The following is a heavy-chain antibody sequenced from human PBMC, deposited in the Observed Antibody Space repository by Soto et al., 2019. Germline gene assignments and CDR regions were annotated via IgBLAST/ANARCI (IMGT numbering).Heavy chain of an antibody. CDR3: ARRARPDFYYMDV. Sequence: EVQLAESGGGLAQPGGSLRLSCAASGFTLSGYAMDWVRQAPGKGLEYVSGISSNGVDTYYANSVQGRFTISRDNSKNTVYLQLGSLRREDMAVYYCARRARPDFYYMDVWGKGTTVTVSS. D-gene: IGHD6-6*01. CDR2: ISSNGVDT. CDR1: GFTLSGYA. V-gene: IGHV3-64*01. J-gene: IGHJ6*03.